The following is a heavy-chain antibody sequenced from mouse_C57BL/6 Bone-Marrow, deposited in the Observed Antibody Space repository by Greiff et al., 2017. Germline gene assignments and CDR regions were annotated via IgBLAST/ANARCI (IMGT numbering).Heavy chain of an antibody. CDR3: AVIYDGSCLDY. Sequence: EVQLQQSGPELVKPGASVKISCKASGYTFTDYWMNWVKQSPGQGLEWIGDINPTNGGTSYNQKFKGKATLTVDKSSSTTYMQLRSLTSEDSAFXYCAVIYDGSCLDYWGQGTTLTVSS. CDR1: GYTFTDYW. V-gene: IGHV1-26*01. CDR2: INPTNGGT. J-gene: IGHJ2*01. D-gene: IGHD1-1*01.